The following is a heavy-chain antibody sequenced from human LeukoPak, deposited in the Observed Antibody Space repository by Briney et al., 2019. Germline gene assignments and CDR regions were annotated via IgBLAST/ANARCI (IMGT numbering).Heavy chain of an antibody. CDR3: ARLARLLYYYMEV. D-gene: IGHD6-25*01. J-gene: IGHJ6*03. Sequence: SETLSLTCAVSGYSISSGYYWGWIRQPPGKGLEWIGSIYHSGSTYYNPSLKSRVTISVDTSKNQFSLKLSSVTAADTAVYYCARLARLLYYYMEVWGKGTTVTVSS. V-gene: IGHV4-38-2*01. CDR1: GYSISSGYY. CDR2: IYHSGST.